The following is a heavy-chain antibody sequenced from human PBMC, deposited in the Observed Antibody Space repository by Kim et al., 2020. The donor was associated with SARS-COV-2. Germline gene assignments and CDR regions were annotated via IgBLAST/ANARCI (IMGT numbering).Heavy chain of an antibody. J-gene: IGHJ5*01. Sequence: SETLSLTCTVSGASISSSNFYWAWIRQSPGKGLEWIGNIFYSGSTSHNLSLKSRVTISVDTSKNQFSLKLNSVTAADTGVYHCARGDYDASSGYFSHWF. CDR1: GASISSSNFY. D-gene: IGHD3-22*01. V-gene: IGHV4-39*01. CDR2: IFYSGST. CDR3: ARGDYDASSGYFSHWF.